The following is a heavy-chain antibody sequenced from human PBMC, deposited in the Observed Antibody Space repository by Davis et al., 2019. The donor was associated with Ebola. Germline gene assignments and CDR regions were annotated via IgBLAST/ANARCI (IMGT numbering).Heavy chain of an antibody. V-gene: IGHV3-30-3*01. CDR1: GFTFSSYN. D-gene: IGHD3-16*01. Sequence: GESLKIPCAASGFTFSSYNMHWVRQAPGKGLQWVAGILYDGTKKYYADSVRGRFTISRDNSENTLDLQLSSLGAEDTAVYYCVRAPTFGWGPDYWGQGTLVTVSS. CDR3: VRAPTFGWGPDY. J-gene: IGHJ4*02. CDR2: ILYDGTKK.